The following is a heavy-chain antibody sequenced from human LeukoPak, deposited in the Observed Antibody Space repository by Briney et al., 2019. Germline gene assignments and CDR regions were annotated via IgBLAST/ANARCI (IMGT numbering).Heavy chain of an antibody. CDR3: ARGFQWVMNYFDY. V-gene: IGHV3-23*01. CDR1: GFTFSSYA. Sequence: PGGSLRLSCAASGFTFSSYAMSWVRQAPGKGLEWVSAISGSGGSTYYADSVKGRFTISRDNSKNTLFLQMSSLRAEDTAVYYCARGFQWVMNYFDYWGQGTLVTVSS. J-gene: IGHJ4*02. CDR2: ISGSGGST. D-gene: IGHD1-26*01.